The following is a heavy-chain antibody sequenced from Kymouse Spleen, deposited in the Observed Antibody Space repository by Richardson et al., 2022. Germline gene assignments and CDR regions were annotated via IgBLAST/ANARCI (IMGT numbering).Heavy chain of an antibody. D-gene: IGHD3-3*01. J-gene: IGHJ4*02. CDR1: GGSFSGYY. Sequence: QVQLQQWGAGLLKPSETLSLTCAVYGGSFSGYYWSWIRQPPGKGLEWIGEINHSGSTNYNPSLKSRVTISVDTSKNQFSLKLSSVTAADTAVYYCARGRITIFGVVPFDYWGQGTLVTVSS. CDR3: ARGRITIFGVVPFDY. CDR2: INHSGST. V-gene: IGHV4-34*01.